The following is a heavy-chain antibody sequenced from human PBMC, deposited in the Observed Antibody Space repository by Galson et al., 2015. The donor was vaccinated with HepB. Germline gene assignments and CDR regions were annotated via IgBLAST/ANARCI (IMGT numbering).Heavy chain of an antibody. CDR3: CSSRRTGPRGRHLDY. CDR1: GFTFTSYS. CDR2: ISYDGNIK. J-gene: IGHJ4*02. Sequence: SCAASGFTFTSYSMHWVRQAPGKGLDWVAVISYDGNIKYYADSVKGRFTISRDNSKDTLYLQMNSLRTEDTAVYYCCSSRRTGPRGRHLDYWGQGTLVTVPS. V-gene: IGHV3-30-3*01. D-gene: IGHD2-15*01.